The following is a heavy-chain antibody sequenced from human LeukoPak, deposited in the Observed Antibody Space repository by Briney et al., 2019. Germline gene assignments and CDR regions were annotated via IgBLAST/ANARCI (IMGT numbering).Heavy chain of an antibody. CDR1: GGSVSSGSYY. CDR3: GRGQGDYPDY. CDR2: IYYSGST. J-gene: IGHJ4*02. Sequence: SETLSLTCTVSGGSVSSGSYYWSWIRQPPGKGLEWIGYIYYSGSTNYNPSLKSRVTISVDTSKNQFSVKLSSVTPADPAVYYCGRGQGDYPDYWGQGTLVTVSS. V-gene: IGHV4-61*01.